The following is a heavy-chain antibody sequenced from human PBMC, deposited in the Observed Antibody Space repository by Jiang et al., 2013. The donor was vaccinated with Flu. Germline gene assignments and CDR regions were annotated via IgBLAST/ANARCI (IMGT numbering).Heavy chain of an antibody. CDR1: GDSFSGFS. CDR2: VHHPGGST. J-gene: IGHJ4*02. CDR3: ARGLAVFGVVILDH. Sequence: LLKPSETLSLTCAVYGDSFSGFSWSWIRQSPMKGLEWIGQVHHPGGSTDYNPSLKSRVTISADTSKNQFSLQLTSGTAADTAVYYCARGLAVFGVVILDHWGQGTRVTVSS. V-gene: IGHV4-34*01. D-gene: IGHD3-3*01.